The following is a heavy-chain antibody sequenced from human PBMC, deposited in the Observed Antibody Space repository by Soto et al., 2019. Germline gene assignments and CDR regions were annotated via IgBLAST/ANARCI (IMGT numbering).Heavy chain of an antibody. CDR2: ISHDGSYK. Sequence: SLRLSCAASGFSFTTYVMHWVRQAAGKGLEWVAVISHDGSYKYYGDAVKGRFTISRDTSKNAVYLEMNSLRPEDTAVYYCAKGLLAIVGTTLPRDAFNIWGQGTMVTVSS. CDR1: GFSFTTYV. J-gene: IGHJ3*02. CDR3: AKGLLAIVGTTLPRDAFNI. V-gene: IGHV3-30*18. D-gene: IGHD1-26*01.